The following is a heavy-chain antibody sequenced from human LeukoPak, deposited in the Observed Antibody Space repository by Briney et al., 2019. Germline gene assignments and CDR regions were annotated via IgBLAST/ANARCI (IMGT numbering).Heavy chain of an antibody. CDR2: IYYSGST. D-gene: IGHD3-10*01. CDR3: GSLFGFVMDAFDI. Sequence: RPSQTLSLTCTVSGGSISSSSYYWGWIRQPPGKGLEWIGSIYYSGSTYYNPSLKSRVTISVDTSKNQFSLKLSSVTAADTAVYYCGSLFGFVMDAFDIWGQGTMVTVSS. CDR1: GGSISSSSYY. J-gene: IGHJ3*02. V-gene: IGHV4-39*01.